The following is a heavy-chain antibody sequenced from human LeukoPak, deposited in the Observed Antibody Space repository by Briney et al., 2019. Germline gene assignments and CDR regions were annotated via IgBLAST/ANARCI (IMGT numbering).Heavy chain of an antibody. CDR2: IQYDGTVE. CDR1: GFTLTDYN. CDR3: GRGAAVAVDH. J-gene: IGHJ4*02. D-gene: IGHD6-19*01. V-gene: IGHV3-30*02. Sequence: PGGALRLSCAASGFTLTDYNMHSVRQAPRRGLEYVAFIQYDGTVEYYADSVKGRFTMSRDKSKNTLYLHVNSLRREDTAVYFCGRGAAVAVDHWGQGTLVSVSS.